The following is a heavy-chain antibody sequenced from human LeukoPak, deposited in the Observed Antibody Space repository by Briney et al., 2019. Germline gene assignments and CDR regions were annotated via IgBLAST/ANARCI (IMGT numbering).Heavy chain of an antibody. CDR2: VSGSGTGS. Sequence: GGSLRLSCAASGFTFSSYAMSWVRQAPGKGLEWVSGVSGSGTGSHYADSVKGRFTVSRDNSESMLYLQMNSLRAEDTAVYYCAKDNGYNYGYEDYWGQGTLVTVSS. J-gene: IGHJ4*02. CDR3: AKDNGYNYGYEDY. CDR1: GFTFSSYA. V-gene: IGHV3-23*01. D-gene: IGHD5-18*01.